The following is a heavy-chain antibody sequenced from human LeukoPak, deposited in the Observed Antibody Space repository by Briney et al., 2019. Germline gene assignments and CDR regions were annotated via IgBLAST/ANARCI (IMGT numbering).Heavy chain of an antibody. J-gene: IGHJ3*02. CDR3: ARDPITYCGGDCYRNAFDI. CDR2: IYYSGST. CDR1: GGSISSSSYY. D-gene: IGHD2-21*01. Sequence: SETLSLTCTVSGGSISSSSYYWGWIRQPPGKGLEWIGSIYYSGSTYYNPSLKSRVTISVDTSKNQFSLKLSSVTAADTAVYYCARDPITYCGGDCYRNAFDIWGQGTMVTVSS. V-gene: IGHV4-39*07.